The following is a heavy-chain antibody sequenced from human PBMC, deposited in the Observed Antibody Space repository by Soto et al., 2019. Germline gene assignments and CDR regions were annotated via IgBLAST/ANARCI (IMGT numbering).Heavy chain of an antibody. J-gene: IGHJ4*02. D-gene: IGHD5-18*01. V-gene: IGHV2-5*02. CDR3: AHRQDSYLWTAFGY. CDR2: IYWDDDK. Sequence: QITLKESGPTLVKPTQTLTLTCTFSGFSLSTSGVGMGRIRQPPGKALEWLALIYWDDDKRYSPSLKSRLTITKDTSKNQVVLTMTNMDPVDTATYYCAHRQDSYLWTAFGYWGQGTLVTVSS. CDR1: GFSLSTSGVG.